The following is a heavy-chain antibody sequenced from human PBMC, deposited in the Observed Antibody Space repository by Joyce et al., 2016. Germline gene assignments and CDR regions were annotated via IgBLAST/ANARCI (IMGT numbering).Heavy chain of an antibody. CDR1: GFRFSDYR. Sequence: EVQLVESGGGLVQPGGSLRLSCAACGFRFSDYRLDWVRQAPGKGMEWVSYINTSSSTIDYADAVKGRFTISRDNARNSLYYCTRDDGVYFYDSRGYYQHWGQGTLVTVSS. CDR3: YQH. D-gene: IGHD3-22*01. V-gene: IGHV3-48*01. J-gene: IGHJ1*01. CDR2: INTSSSTI.